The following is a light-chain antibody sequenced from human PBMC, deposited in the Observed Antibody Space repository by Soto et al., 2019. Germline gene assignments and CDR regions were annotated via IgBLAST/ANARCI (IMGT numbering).Light chain of an antibody. CDR2: GNS. CDR1: SSNIGAGYD. CDR3: QSYDSSLSGYV. J-gene: IGLJ1*01. Sequence: QSVLTQPPSVSGAPGQRVTISCTGSSSNIGAGYDVHWYQQLPRTAPKVLIYGNSNRPSGVPDRFSGSKSGSSASLAITGLQAEDEADYYCQSYDSSLSGYVFGTGTKVTVL. V-gene: IGLV1-40*01.